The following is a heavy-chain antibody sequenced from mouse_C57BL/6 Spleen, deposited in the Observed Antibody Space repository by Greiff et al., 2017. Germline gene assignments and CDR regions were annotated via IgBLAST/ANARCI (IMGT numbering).Heavy chain of an antibody. J-gene: IGHJ4*01. CDR1: GYTFTDYY. V-gene: IGHV1-26*01. CDR2: INPNNGGT. CDR3: ARLARYCYARDY. Sequence: VQLQQSGPELVKPGASVKISCKASGYTFTDYYMTWVKQSPGKSLEWIGDINPNNGGTSYNQKFKGKATLTVDKSSSTGYMELRSLTSEDSAVYYCARLARYCYARDYGGQGTSVTVS.